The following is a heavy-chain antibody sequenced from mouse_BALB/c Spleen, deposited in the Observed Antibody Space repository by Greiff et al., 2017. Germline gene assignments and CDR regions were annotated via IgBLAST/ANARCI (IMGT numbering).Heavy chain of an antibody. CDR3: ARGYALDY. J-gene: IGHJ4*01. V-gene: IGHV5-4*02. Sequence: EVQLVESGGGLVKPGGSLKLSCAASGFTFSDYYMYWVRQTPEKRLEWVATISDGGSYTYYPDSVKGRFTIARDNAKNNLYLQMSSLKSEDTAMYYCARGYALDYWGQGTSVTVS. CDR2: ISDGGSYT. CDR1: GFTFSDYY.